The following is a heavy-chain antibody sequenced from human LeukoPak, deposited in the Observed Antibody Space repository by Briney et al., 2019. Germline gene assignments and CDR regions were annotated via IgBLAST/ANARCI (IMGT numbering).Heavy chain of an antibody. CDR3: ATSLDAPGNY. CDR2: IKKDGSER. D-gene: IGHD3-9*01. V-gene: IGHV3-7*01. J-gene: IGHJ4*02. Sequence: GGSLRLSCATSGFTFSRSWMSWVRQAPGKGLEWLANIKKDGSERYYVDSVKGRFTISSDNAENSLYLQMNNLGAEDTAVYYCATSLDAPGNYWGQGILVTVSS. CDR1: GFTFSRSW.